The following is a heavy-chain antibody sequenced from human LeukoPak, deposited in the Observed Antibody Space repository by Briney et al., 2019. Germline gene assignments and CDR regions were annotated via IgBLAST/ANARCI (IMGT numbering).Heavy chain of an antibody. J-gene: IGHJ4*02. CDR2: IYTSGSN. CDR1: GGSISRYY. Sequence: SETLSLTCTVSGGSISRYYWTSIRQPAGKGLEWIGRIYTSGSNNQNPSLKSRVTMSVDTSKNQFSLKLSSVTAADTAVYYCARALSRAYALGTYYNPEGLGYWGQGTLVTVSS. V-gene: IGHV4-4*07. D-gene: IGHD3-10*01. CDR3: ARALSRAYALGTYYNPEGLGY.